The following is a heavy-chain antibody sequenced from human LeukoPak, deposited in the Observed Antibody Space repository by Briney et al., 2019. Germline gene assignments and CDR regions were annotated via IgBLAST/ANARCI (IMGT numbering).Heavy chain of an antibody. J-gene: IGHJ4*02. Sequence: RSLRLSCSAPGFPFSNFSIPGVRQAPGQGLEWVAVISYDGTKKYYADSVKGRFTISRDNSNNTLYLQMNSLRAEDTAVYYCARGRSRGVRFDYWGQGTLVTVSS. CDR2: ISYDGTKK. CDR3: ARGRSRGVRFDY. V-gene: IGHV3-30*04. D-gene: IGHD3-10*01. CDR1: GFPFSNFS.